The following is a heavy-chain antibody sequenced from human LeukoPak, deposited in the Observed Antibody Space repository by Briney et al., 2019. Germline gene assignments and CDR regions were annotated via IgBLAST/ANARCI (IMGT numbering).Heavy chain of an antibody. Sequence: GGSLRLSCAASGFSFSSYNMNWVRQTPGKGLEWVSTFSSSGGSTNYADSVKGRFTISRDNSKNTLFLQMNSLRAEDTAVYYCAKGSSSWAFDSWGQGTLVTVSS. V-gene: IGHV3-23*01. D-gene: IGHD2-15*01. CDR1: GFSFSSYN. CDR3: AKGSSSWAFDS. CDR2: FSSSGGST. J-gene: IGHJ4*02.